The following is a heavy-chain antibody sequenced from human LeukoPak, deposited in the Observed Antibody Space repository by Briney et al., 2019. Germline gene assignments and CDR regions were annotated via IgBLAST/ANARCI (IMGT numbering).Heavy chain of an antibody. V-gene: IGHV3-74*01. CDR3: ARESQYGLGSCSY. Sequence: GGSLRLSCAASGFTFRDYWMHWVRQAPEKGLMWVSHIDSDATSTYYTDSVKGRFTISRDNAKNTVYLQMNSLRAEDTAIYYCARESQYGLGSCSYWGQGTLVTVSS. D-gene: IGHD3-10*01. J-gene: IGHJ4*02. CDR2: IDSDATST. CDR1: GFTFRDYW.